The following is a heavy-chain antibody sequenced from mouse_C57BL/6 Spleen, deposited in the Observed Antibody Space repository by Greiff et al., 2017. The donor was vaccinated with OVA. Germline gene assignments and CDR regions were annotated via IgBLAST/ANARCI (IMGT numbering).Heavy chain of an antibody. V-gene: IGHV5-16*01. J-gene: IGHJ2*01. CDR1: GFTFSDYY. CDR2: INYDGSST. CDR3: ARDYYVYFDY. D-gene: IGHD2-1*01. Sequence: DVKLVESEGGLVQPGSSMKLSCTASGFTFSDYYMAWVRQVPEKGLEWVANINYDGSSTYYLDSLKSRFIISRDNAKNILYLQMSSLKSEDTATYYCARDYYVYFDYWGQGTTLTVSS.